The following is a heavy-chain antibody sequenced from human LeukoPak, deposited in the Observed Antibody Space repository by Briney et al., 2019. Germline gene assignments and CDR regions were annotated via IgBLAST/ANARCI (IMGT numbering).Heavy chain of an antibody. Sequence: PSETLSLTCTVSGGSISSGSYYWSWIRQPAGKGLEWIGRIYTSGSTNYNPSLKSRVTISVDTSKNQFPLKLSSVTAADTAVYYCAREARYYYGSGSYSYFDYWGQGTLVTVSS. D-gene: IGHD3-10*01. J-gene: IGHJ4*02. CDR3: AREARYYYGSGSYSYFDY. CDR2: IYTSGST. CDR1: GGSISSGSYY. V-gene: IGHV4-61*02.